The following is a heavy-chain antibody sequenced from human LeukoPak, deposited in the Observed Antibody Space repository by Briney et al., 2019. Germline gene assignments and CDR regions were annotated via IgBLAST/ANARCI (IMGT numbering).Heavy chain of an antibody. V-gene: IGHV3-64D*06. CDR1: GFTFSSFA. CDR2: ISNTGVST. Sequence: PGGSLRLSCSASGFTFSSFALHWVRQAPGKGLEYVSGISNTGVSTYYADSVTGRFTISRDNSKNTPYLQMGSLRAEDTAIYYCVKDDSYYYDSGIYPYWGQGTLVTVSS. CDR3: VKDDSYYYDSGIYPY. D-gene: IGHD3-10*01. J-gene: IGHJ4*02.